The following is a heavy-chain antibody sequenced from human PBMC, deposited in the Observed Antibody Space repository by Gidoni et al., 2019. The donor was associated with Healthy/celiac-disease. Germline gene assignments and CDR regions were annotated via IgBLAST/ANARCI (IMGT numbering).Heavy chain of an antibody. CDR3: ARLYGDYVGWFDP. CDR2: IYYGGGT. Sequence: QLQLQESGPGLVKPSETLALTCTVSGCSIRSSSYYWGWIRQPPGKGMEWIGSIYYGGGTYYNPALKSRVTLSVDTSKNQFSLKLSSVTAADTAVYYCARLYGDYVGWFDPWGQGTLVTVSS. V-gene: IGHV4-39*01. J-gene: IGHJ5*02. D-gene: IGHD4-17*01. CDR1: GCSIRSSSYY.